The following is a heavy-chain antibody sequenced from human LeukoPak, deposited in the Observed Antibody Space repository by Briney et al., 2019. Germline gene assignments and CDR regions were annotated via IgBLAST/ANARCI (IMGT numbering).Heavy chain of an antibody. CDR2: FYSGGTT. Sequence: GGSLRLSCAASGFNVRSKYMSWVRQAPGKGLACVSVFYSGGTTAYADSVRGRFTVSIDNSNNTLYLQMNSLRAEDTAVYYCARVSFGPASEWFDPGGQGTLVTVSS. CDR1: GFNVRSKY. J-gene: IGHJ5*02. V-gene: IGHV3-53*01. D-gene: IGHD3/OR15-3a*01. CDR3: ARVSFGPASEWFDP.